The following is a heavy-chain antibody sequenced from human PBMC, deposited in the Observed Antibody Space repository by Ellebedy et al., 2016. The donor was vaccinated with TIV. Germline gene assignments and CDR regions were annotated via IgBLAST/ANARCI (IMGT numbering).Heavy chain of an antibody. V-gene: IGHV3-11*01. CDR1: GFTFDNYY. CDR2: LSSSGSAI. Sequence: GGSLRLSCAASGFTFDNYYMGWIRQAPGKGLEWVSHLSSSGSAIKYADSGKGRFTISRDNTKNSLSLQMNSLTAEDTAFYYCARGTHYNPRDAKSYARIFYFDYWGHGILVTVSS. CDR3: ARGTHYNPRDAKSYARIFYFDY. J-gene: IGHJ4*01. D-gene: IGHD3-16*01.